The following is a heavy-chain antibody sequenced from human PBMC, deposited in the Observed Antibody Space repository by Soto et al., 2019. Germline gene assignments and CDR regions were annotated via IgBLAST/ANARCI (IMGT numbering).Heavy chain of an antibody. CDR2: IGGGGIDT. V-gene: IGHV3-23*01. D-gene: IGHD1-20*01. CDR3: AKDAVPYNGKWDWFDS. CDR1: RFTFSDFA. Sequence: DVQLLESGGGLLQPGGSLTLSCAASRFTFSDFAMSWVRQAPGKGREWVSPIGGGGIDTYYADSVKGRFTISRDNSKNTLYLQMDGLRDEDTAVYYCAKDAVPYNGKWDWFDSWGQGTLVIVSS. J-gene: IGHJ5*01.